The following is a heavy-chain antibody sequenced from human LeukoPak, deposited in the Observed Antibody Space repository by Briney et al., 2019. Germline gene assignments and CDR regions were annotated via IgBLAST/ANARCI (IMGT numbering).Heavy chain of an antibody. Sequence: PSETLSLTCAVYGGCFSGYYWSWIRQPPGKGLEWIGEINHSGSTNYNPSLKSRVTISVVTSKNQFSLKLSSVTAADTAVYYCAREVVRDGYNVYWYFDLWGRGTLVIVSS. CDR1: GGCFSGYY. D-gene: IGHD5-24*01. CDR2: INHSGST. J-gene: IGHJ2*01. CDR3: AREVVRDGYNVYWYFDL. V-gene: IGHV4-34*01.